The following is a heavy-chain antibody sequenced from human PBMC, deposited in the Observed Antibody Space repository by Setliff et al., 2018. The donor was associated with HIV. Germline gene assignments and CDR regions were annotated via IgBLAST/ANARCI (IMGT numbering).Heavy chain of an antibody. J-gene: IGHJ4*02. CDR3: ARHRGFSDY. CDR2: IFYSGST. Sequence: PSETLSLTCTVSGGSISNSGYYWGWIRQPPGKGLEWIGSIFYSGSTYYKPSLKSRVTISVDTSNNQFSLKLSSVTAADTAVYYCARHRGFSDYWGQGTLVTVSS. CDR1: GGSISNSGYY. D-gene: IGHD3-10*01. V-gene: IGHV4-39*01.